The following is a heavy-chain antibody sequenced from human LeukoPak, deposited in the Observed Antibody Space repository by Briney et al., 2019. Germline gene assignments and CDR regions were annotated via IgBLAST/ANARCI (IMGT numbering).Heavy chain of an antibody. D-gene: IGHD5-12*01. CDR1: GDSVSSKSTA. Sequence: SQTLSLTFAISGDSVSSKSTAWNWIRQSPSRGLEWLGRTYYRSKWYTCYAVSVKGRITINPDTSKNQFSLQLKSVTPEDTAVYYCVRLAGGDIDYWGQGTLVTVSS. CDR3: VRLAGGDIDY. J-gene: IGHJ4*02. CDR2: TYYRSKWYT. V-gene: IGHV6-1*01.